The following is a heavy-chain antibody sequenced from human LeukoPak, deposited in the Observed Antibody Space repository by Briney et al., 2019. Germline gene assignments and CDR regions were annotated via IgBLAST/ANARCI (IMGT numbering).Heavy chain of an antibody. V-gene: IGHV4-4*07. D-gene: IGHD6-13*01. Sequence: SETLSLTCTVSGGSISSYYWSWIRRPAGKGLEWIGRIYSSGSTYYNPSLTSRVTMSVDTSKNQFSLKLCSVTAADTAVYYCARVSSSWYYFDNWGQGTLVTVSS. CDR2: IYSSGST. CDR1: GGSISSYY. J-gene: IGHJ4*02. CDR3: ARVSSSWYYFDN.